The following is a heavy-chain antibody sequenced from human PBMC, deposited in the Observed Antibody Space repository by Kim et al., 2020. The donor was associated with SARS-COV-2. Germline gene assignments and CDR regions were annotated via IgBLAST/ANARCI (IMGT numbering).Heavy chain of an antibody. V-gene: IGHV4-61*02. CDR2: T. J-gene: IGHJ4*02. CDR3: ARGHLGGRADY. Sequence: TNYNPSLKSRVTISVDTSKNQFSLELTSVTAADTAVYYCARGHLGGRADYWCQGTLVTVSS.